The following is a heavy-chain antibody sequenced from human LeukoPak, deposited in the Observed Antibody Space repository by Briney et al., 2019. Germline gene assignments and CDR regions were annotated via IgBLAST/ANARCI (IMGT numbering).Heavy chain of an antibody. J-gene: IGHJ5*02. CDR1: GGSISSYY. CDR2: IYTSGST. D-gene: IGHD6-19*01. V-gene: IGHV4-4*07. CDR3: ARDPGRPGYSSGWLYNWFDP. Sequence: SETLSLTCTVSGGSISSYYWSWIRQPAGKGLEWIGRIYTSGSTNYNPSLKSRVTMSVDTSKNQFSLKLSSVTAADTAVYYCARDPGRPGYSSGWLYNWFDPWGQGTLVTASS.